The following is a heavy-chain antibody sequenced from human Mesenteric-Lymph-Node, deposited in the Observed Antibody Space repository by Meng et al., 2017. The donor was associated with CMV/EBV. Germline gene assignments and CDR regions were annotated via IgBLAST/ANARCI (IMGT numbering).Heavy chain of an antibody. CDR1: GFNVRDKY. CDR3: TGDSVSNPNLDY. D-gene: IGHD3-10*01. CDR2: IYRGDNT. Sequence: EVHRVESGGGLVQPGGSLRLSCAASGFNVRDKYMSWVRQAPGKGLEWVCIIYRGDNTYYIDSVKDRFTVSRDNSKNTMYLQMNSLRVEDTAVYYCTGDSVSNPNLDYWGRGTLVTVSS. J-gene: IGHJ4*02. V-gene: IGHV3-66*01.